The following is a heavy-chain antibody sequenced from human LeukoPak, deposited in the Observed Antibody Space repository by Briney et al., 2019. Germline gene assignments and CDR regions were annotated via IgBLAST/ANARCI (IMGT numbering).Heavy chain of an antibody. Sequence: SETLSLTCAVYGGSFSGYYWSWIRQPPGKGLEWIGEINHSGSTNYNPSLKSRVTISVDTSKNQFSLKLSSVTAADTAVYYCARIWEYYFDYWGQGTLVTVSS. J-gene: IGHJ4*02. V-gene: IGHV4-34*01. CDR1: GGSFSGYY. CDR2: INHSGST. CDR3: ARIWEYYFDY. D-gene: IGHD1-26*01.